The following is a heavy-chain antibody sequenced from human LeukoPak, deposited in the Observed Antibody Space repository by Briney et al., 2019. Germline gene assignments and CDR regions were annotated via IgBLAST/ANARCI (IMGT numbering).Heavy chain of an antibody. J-gene: IGHJ3*02. CDR1: GGSFNDYY. D-gene: IGHD5-18*01. V-gene: IGHV4-34*01. Sequence: PSETLSLTCAVYGGSFNDYYWSWIRQPPGKGLEWIGEVNHSGRTNYNPSLKSRVTISQDTSKNQFSLKLRSVTAADTAVYYCARVGYTAMVKSFDIWGQGTMVTVSS. CDR2: VNHSGRT. CDR3: ARVGYTAMVKSFDI.